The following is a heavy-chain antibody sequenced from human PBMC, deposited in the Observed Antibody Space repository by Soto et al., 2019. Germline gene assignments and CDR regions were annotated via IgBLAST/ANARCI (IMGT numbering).Heavy chain of an antibody. J-gene: IGHJ6*02. Sequence: PSGTLSLTCAVSGGTISSYGVAWFRKPPGKGLEWIGYIYHSGSTNYNPSLKSRVTISVDTSKNQFSLKLSSVTAADTAVYYCARDLGVRGVSMGPDYYYGIDVWGQGTTVTVPS. CDR3: ARDLGVRGVSMGPDYYYGIDV. V-gene: IGHV4-59*01. D-gene: IGHD3-10*01. CDR1: GGTISSYG. CDR2: IYHSGST.